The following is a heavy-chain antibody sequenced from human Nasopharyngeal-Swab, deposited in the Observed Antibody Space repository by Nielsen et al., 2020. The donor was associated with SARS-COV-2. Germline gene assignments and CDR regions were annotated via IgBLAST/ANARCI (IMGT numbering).Heavy chain of an antibody. D-gene: IGHD1-26*01. CDR3: VRDVAMVGATLDT. CDR2: VSRSSSRS. Sequence: WIRQHPGKGLEWVAYVSRSSSRSYYADSVEGRFTISRDNPKNSLFLQMDSLRDEDTAVYFCVRDVAMVGATLDTWGQGTLVTVSS. J-gene: IGHJ1*01. V-gene: IGHV3-11*06.